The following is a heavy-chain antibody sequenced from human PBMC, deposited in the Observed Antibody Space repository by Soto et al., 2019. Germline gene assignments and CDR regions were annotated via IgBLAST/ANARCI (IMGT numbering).Heavy chain of an antibody. CDR3: ARSGHIFAGVF. V-gene: IGHV4-59*01. J-gene: IGHJ4*02. CDR2: LHYNGFA. CDR1: GASMNDYY. D-gene: IGHD3-16*01. Sequence: SETLSLTCTVSGASMNDYYGSWIRQSPGKGLEHIGYLHYNGFAEYSPSLRSRVSISMDTSKNQFSLKLSSVTAADTAIYYCARSGHIFAGVFWGQGILVTVSS.